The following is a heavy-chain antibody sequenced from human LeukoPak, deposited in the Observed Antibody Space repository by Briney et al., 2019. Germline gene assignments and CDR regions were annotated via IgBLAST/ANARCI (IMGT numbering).Heavy chain of an antibody. Sequence: GASVKVSCKASGYTFTGYYMHWVRQAPGQGLEWMGWINPNSGGTNYARKFQGRVTMTRDTSISTAYMELSRLRSDDTAVYYCARAGGGATHLQYWGQGTLVTVSS. D-gene: IGHD1-26*01. CDR3: ARAGGGATHLQY. J-gene: IGHJ4*02. CDR1: GYTFTGYY. V-gene: IGHV1-2*02. CDR2: INPNSGGT.